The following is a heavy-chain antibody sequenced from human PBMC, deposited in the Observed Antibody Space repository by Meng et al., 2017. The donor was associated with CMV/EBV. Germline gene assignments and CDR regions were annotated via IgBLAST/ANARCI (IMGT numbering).Heavy chain of an antibody. J-gene: IGHJ4*02. CDR1: GGSISSYY. V-gene: IGHV4-4*07. CDR3: ARGGLYYYDSSGHFDC. Sequence: QVQLQESGPGLVKPSGTLSLTGTVLGGSISSYYGSWIRQPAGKGLEWIGRIYTSGSTNYNPSLKSRVTMSVDTSKNQFSLKLSSVTAADTAVYYCARGGLYYYDSSGHFDCWGQGTLVTVSS. CDR2: IYTSGST. D-gene: IGHD3-22*01.